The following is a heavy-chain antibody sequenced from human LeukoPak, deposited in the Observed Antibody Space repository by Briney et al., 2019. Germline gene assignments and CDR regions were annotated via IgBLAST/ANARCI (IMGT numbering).Heavy chain of an antibody. D-gene: IGHD3-9*01. CDR2: IYPGDSDT. J-gene: IGHJ3*02. Sequence: GESLKISCKGSGYSFTSYRIGWVRQMPGKGLEWMGIIYPGDSDTRYSPSFQGQVTISADKSISTAYLQWSSLKASDTAMYYCATRPDYDILTGSKFDIWGQGTMVTVSS. V-gene: IGHV5-51*01. CDR1: GYSFTSYR. CDR3: ATRPDYDILTGSKFDI.